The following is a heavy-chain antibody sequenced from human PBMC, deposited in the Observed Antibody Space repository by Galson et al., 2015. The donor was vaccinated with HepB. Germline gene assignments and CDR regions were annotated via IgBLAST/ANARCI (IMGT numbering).Heavy chain of an antibody. CDR3: AKGGGILRYFDRAQQPRADFDY. CDR1: GFTFSSYA. CDR2: ISGSGGST. D-gene: IGHD3-9*01. J-gene: IGHJ4*02. V-gene: IGHV3-23*01. Sequence: SLRLSCAASGFTFSSYAMSWVRQAPGKGLEWVSAISGSGGSTYYAGSVKGRFTISRDNSKNTLYLQMNSLRAEDTAVYYCAKGGGILRYFDRAQQPRADFDYWGQGTLVTVSS.